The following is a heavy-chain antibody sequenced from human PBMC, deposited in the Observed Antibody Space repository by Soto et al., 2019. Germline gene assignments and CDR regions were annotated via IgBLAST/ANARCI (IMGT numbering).Heavy chain of an antibody. J-gene: IGHJ4*02. CDR3: AIYHLELFRFDY. CDR2: ISAYNGNT. D-gene: IGHD2-2*01. Sequence: QVQLVQSGAEVKKPGASVKVSCKASGYTFSSYGITWVRQAPGQGLEWMGWISAYNGNTNYAQQFQGRVTMTTDTSTSTAYMELRSLRSDDTAMYFCAIYHLELFRFDYWGQGTLVTVSS. CDR1: GYTFSSYG. V-gene: IGHV1-18*04.